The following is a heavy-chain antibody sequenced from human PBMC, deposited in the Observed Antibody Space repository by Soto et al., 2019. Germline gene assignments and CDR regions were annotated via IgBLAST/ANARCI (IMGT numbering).Heavy chain of an antibody. CDR3: ARGPPVGTIFGVVNWFDP. Sequence: SETLSLTCAVSGGSISSGGYSWSWIRQPPGKGLEWIGYIYYSGSTNYNPSLKSRVTISVDTSKDQFSLKLSSVTAADTAVYYCARGPPVGTIFGVVNWFDPWGQGTLVTVSS. V-gene: IGHV4-61*08. D-gene: IGHD3-3*01. CDR1: GGSISSGGYS. J-gene: IGHJ5*02. CDR2: IYYSGST.